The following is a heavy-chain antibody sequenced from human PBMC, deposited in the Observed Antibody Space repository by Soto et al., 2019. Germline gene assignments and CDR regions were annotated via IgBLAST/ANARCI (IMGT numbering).Heavy chain of an antibody. CDR3: ATDKWDVVRGAFDI. D-gene: IGHD3-10*01. CDR1: GGTFSSYA. Sequence: QVQLVQSGAEVKKPGSSVKVSCKASGGTFSSYAISWVRQAPGQGLEWMGGIIPIFGTANYAQKFQGRVTITADEATSTAYMELSSLRSEDTAVYYCATDKWDVVRGAFDIWGQGTMVTVSS. J-gene: IGHJ3*02. V-gene: IGHV1-69*01. CDR2: IIPIFGTA.